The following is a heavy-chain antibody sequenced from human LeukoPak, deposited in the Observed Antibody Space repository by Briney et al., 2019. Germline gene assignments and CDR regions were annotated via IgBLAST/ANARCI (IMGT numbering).Heavy chain of an antibody. D-gene: IGHD3-9*01. V-gene: IGHV1-69*13. CDR3: ARGSGGPRYFDWLLSY. J-gene: IGHJ4*02. CDR2: IIPIFSTA. CDR1: GGTFSSYA. Sequence: SVKVSCKASGGTFSSYAISWVRQPPGQGLEWMGGIIPIFSTANYAQNFQGRVTITADESTSTAYMELSSLRSEDTAVYYCARGSGGPRYFDWLLSYWGQGTLVTVSS.